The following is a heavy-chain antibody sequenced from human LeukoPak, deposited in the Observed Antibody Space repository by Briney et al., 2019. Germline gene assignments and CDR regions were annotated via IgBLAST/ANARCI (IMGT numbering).Heavy chain of an antibody. D-gene: IGHD2-2*01. V-gene: IGHV3-66*02. CDR2: IYSGGST. J-gene: IGHJ3*02. CDR3: ARERYCSSTSCYNDAFDI. CDR1: GFTVSSNY. Sequence: GGSLRLSCEASGFTVSSNYMSWVRQAPGKGLEWVSVIYSGGSTYYADSVKGRFTISRDNSKNTLYLQMNSLRAEDTAVYYCARERYCSSTSCYNDAFDIWGQGTMVTVSS.